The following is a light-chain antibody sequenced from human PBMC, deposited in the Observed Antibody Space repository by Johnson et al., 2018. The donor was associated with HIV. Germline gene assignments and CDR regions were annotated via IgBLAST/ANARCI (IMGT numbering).Light chain of an antibody. CDR2: DNN. V-gene: IGLV1-51*01. Sequence: QSVLTQPPSVSAAPGQKVTISCSGSSSNIGNNYVSWYQQLPGTAPKLLIYDNNKRPSGIPDRFSGSKSGTSATLRITGLQTGDEADYYCGTWYSSLSAGFFGTGTKVTVL. CDR3: GTWYSSLSAGF. CDR1: SSNIGNNY. J-gene: IGLJ1*01.